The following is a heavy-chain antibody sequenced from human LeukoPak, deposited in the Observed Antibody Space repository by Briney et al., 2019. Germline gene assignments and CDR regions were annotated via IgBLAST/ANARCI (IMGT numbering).Heavy chain of an antibody. Sequence: PSETLSLTYTVSGGSISSYYWSWIRQPAGKGLEWIGRIYTSGSTNYNPSLKSRVTMSVDTSKNQFSLKLSSVTAADTAVYYCARASPRVYSYGQRKYYFDYWGQGTLVTVSS. V-gene: IGHV4-4*07. CDR2: IYTSGST. D-gene: IGHD5-18*01. J-gene: IGHJ4*02. CDR1: GGSISSYY. CDR3: ARASPRVYSYGQRKYYFDY.